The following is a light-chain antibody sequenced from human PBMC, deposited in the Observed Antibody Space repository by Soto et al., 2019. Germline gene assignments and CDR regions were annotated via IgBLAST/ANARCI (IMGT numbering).Light chain of an antibody. Sequence: QSALTQPASVSGSPGQSVAISCTGTSSDVGAYNYISWYQQHPGKAPKLLLSEVSNRPSGVSDRFSGSKSGNTASLTISGLQAEEEADYYCSSLTTSFTYVFETGTKAPS. CDR3: SSLTTSFTYV. CDR2: EVS. CDR1: SSDVGAYNY. J-gene: IGLJ1*01. V-gene: IGLV2-14*01.